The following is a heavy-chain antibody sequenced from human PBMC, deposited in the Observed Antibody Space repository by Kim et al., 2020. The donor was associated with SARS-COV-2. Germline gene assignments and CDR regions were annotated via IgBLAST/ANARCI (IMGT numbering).Heavy chain of an antibody. CDR2: ISYDGSNK. D-gene: IGHD6-19*01. CDR3: AKDTGYSSGWYGDYYYYGMDV. J-gene: IGHJ6*02. Sequence: GGSLRLSCAASGFTFSSYGMHWVRQAPGKGLEWVAVISYDGSNKYYADSVKGRFTISRDNSKNTLYLQMNSLRAEDTAVYYCAKDTGYSSGWYGDYYYYGMDVWGQGTTVTVSS. CDR1: GFTFSSYG. V-gene: IGHV3-30*18.